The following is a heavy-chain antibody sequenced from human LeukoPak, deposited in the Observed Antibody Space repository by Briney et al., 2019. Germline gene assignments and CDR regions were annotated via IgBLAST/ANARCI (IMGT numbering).Heavy chain of an antibody. CDR2: ISGRGVST. J-gene: IGHJ4*02. D-gene: IGHD3-22*01. Sequence: GGSLRLSCAVSGFTFNTYAMNWVRQVPGKGLEWVSSISGRGVSTYYPDSVRGRFTISKDNSKNTLYLQMNSLRAEDTAVYYCAREGYYDSGRDFDYWGQGTLVTVSS. CDR3: AREGYYDSGRDFDY. CDR1: GFTFNTYA. V-gene: IGHV3-23*01.